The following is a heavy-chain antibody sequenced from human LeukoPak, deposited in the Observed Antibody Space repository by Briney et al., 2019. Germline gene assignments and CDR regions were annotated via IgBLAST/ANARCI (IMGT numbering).Heavy chain of an antibody. Sequence: GGSLRLSCAASGFTFSNYAMSWVRQAPGEGLEWVSAISNSGGTIRYADSVKGRFTISRDYSKNTLYLQMNSLTAEDTAVYHCAKGKGTGSYYYFDYWGQGTLVIVSS. CDR2: ISNSGGTI. J-gene: IGHJ4*02. D-gene: IGHD1-26*01. CDR3: AKGKGTGSYYYFDY. CDR1: GFTFSNYA. V-gene: IGHV3-23*01.